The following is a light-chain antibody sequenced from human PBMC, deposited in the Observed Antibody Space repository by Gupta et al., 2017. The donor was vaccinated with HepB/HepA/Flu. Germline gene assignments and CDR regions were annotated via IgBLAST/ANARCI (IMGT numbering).Light chain of an antibody. CDR1: SGHSSYA. J-gene: IGLJ3*02. CDR2: LNSDGSH. CDR3: QTWGTGIQV. V-gene: IGLV4-69*01. Sequence: QLVLPQSPSASASLGASVKPTHTLSSGHSSYAIAWHQQQPEKGPRYLMKLNSDGSHSKGDGIPDRFSGSSSGAERYLTISSLQSEDEADYYCQTWGTGIQVFGGGTKLTVL.